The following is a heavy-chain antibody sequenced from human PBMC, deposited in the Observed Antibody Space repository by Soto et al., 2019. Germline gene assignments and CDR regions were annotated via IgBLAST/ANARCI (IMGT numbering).Heavy chain of an antibody. CDR2: IYYSGST. V-gene: IGHV4-59*12. Sequence: PSETLSLTCTVSGGTISSWYWSWIRQPPGKGLEWIGYIYYSGSTNCNPSLKSRVTISVDTSKNQFSLKLSSVTAADTAVYYCARDYYDSSGYPDAFDIWGQGTMVTV. CDR3: ARDYYDSSGYPDAFDI. CDR1: GGTISSWY. J-gene: IGHJ3*02. D-gene: IGHD3-22*01.